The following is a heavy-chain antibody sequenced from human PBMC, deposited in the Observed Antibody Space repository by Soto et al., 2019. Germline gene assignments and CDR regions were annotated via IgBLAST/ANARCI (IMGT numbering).Heavy chain of an antibody. CDR2: IIPMFGTP. Sequence: VASVKVSCKASGGTFSSHGITWVRQAPGQGLEWMGGIIPMFGTPKYAQRFQGRVSITADKSTTTAYMELSSLRSEDTAVYYCAIGSVVVMGAATGGLIYWGQGALVTVSS. J-gene: IGHJ4*02. CDR1: GGTFSSHG. CDR3: AIGSVVVMGAATGGLIY. D-gene: IGHD2-21*01. V-gene: IGHV1-69*06.